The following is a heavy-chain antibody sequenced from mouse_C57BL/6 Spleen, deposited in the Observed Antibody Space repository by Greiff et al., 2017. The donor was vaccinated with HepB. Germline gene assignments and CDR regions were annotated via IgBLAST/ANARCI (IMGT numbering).Heavy chain of an antibody. J-gene: IGHJ2*01. V-gene: IGHV1-26*01. CDR3: AREGDVFDY. Sequence: VQLQQSGPELVKPGASVKISCKASGYTFTDYYMNWVKQSHGKSLEWIGDINPNNGGTSYNQKFKGKATLTVDKSSSTAYMELRSLTSEDSAVYYCAREGDVFDYWGQGTTLTVSS. CDR2: INPNNGGT. D-gene: IGHD3-3*01. CDR1: GYTFTDYY.